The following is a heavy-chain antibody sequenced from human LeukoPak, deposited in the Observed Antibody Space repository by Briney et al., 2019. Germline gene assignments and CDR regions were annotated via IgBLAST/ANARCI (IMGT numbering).Heavy chain of an antibody. CDR1: GFIFSNYW. CDR2: IKQDGSET. CDR3: AYGSGSHKTIRY. Sequence: GGSLRLSCATSGFIFSNYWMSWVRQAPGKGLEWVANIKQDGSETYYVDSVKGRFTISRDDAKNSLYLQMNSLRSEDTAVYYCAYGSGSHKTIRYWGQGTLVTVSS. D-gene: IGHD3-10*01. J-gene: IGHJ4*02. V-gene: IGHV3-7*03.